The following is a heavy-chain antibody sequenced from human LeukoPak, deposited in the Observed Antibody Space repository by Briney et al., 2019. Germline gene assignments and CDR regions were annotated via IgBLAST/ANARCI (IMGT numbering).Heavy chain of an antibody. J-gene: IGHJ3*02. CDR1: GFTFSSYA. CDR2: ISGSGGST. Sequence: PGGSLRLSCAASGFTFSSYAMSWVRQAPGKGLEWVSAISGSGGSTYYADSVKGRFTISRDNSKNTLYLQMNSLRAEGTAVYYCAKESTRGYSYGYQDAFDIWGQGTMVTVSS. CDR3: AKESTRGYSYGYQDAFDI. D-gene: IGHD5-18*01. V-gene: IGHV3-23*01.